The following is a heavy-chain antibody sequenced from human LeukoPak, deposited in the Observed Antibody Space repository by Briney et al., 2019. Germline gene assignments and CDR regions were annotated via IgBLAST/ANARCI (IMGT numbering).Heavy chain of an antibody. Sequence: SETLSLTCTVSGDSISSSNYYWGWIRQPPGKGLEWIGNIYYTGSTYYNPSLKSRVTISVDTSKNQFSLKLNSVTAADTAVYYCASHYYYYGSGSPLGFYYMDVWGKGTTVTVSS. J-gene: IGHJ6*03. CDR3: ASHYYYYGSGSPLGFYYMDV. D-gene: IGHD3-10*01. CDR2: IYYTGST. CDR1: GDSISSSNYY. V-gene: IGHV4-39*07.